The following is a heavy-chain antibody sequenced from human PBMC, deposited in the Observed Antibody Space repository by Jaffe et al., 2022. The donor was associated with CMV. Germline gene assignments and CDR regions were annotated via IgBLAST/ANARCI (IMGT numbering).Heavy chain of an antibody. CDR1: GYSFTSYW. CDR3: ARHQAGYNWFDP. CDR2: IDPSDSYT. V-gene: IGHV5-10-1*03. Sequence: EVQLVQSGAEVKKPGESLRISCKGSGYSFTSYWISWVRQMPGKGLEWMGRIDPSDSYTNYSPSFQGHVSISADKSISTAYLQWSSLKASDTAMYYCARHQAGYNWFDPWGQGTLVTVSS. D-gene: IGHD6-19*01. J-gene: IGHJ5*02.